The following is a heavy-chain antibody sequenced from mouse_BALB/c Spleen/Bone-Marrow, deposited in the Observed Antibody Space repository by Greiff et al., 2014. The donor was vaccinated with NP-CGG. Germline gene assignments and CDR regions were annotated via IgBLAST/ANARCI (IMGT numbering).Heavy chain of an antibody. J-gene: IGHJ4*01. D-gene: IGHD1-2*01. CDR1: GFTFSSYA. V-gene: IGHV5-6-5*01. CDR2: ISSGGST. CDR3: AREAGTTAHYYAMDY. Sequence: EVQLQQSGGGLVKPGGSLKLSCAASGFTFSSYAMSWVRQTPEKRLEWVASISSGGSTYYPDSVKGRFTISRDNARNILYLQMSSLRSEDTAMYYCAREAGTTAHYYAMDYWGQGTSVTVSS.